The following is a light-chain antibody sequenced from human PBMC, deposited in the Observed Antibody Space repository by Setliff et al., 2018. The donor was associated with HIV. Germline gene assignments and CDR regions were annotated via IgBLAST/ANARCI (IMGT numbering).Light chain of an antibody. V-gene: IGLV2-14*01. CDR1: SGDIGTYNY. CDR3: CSYTSYSTLYV. J-gene: IGLJ1*01. CDR2: DVS. Sequence: QSVLTQPASVSGSPGQSITISCIGSSGDIGTYNYVSWYQQHPGSAPKLLIYDVSRRPSGVSDRFSGSKSGNSASLTISGLQAEDEADYYCCSYTSYSTLYVFGGGTKVTVL.